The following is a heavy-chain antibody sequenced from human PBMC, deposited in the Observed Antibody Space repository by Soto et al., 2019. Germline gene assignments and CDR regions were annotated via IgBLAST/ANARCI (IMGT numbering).Heavy chain of an antibody. J-gene: IGHJ4*02. CDR2: IIPIFGTA. D-gene: IGHD5-12*01. CDR1: GGTFSSYA. V-gene: IGHV1-69*13. CDR3: ARDLDSGYDSYFDY. Sequence: GASVKVSCKASGGTFSSYAISWVRQAPGQGLEWMGGIIPIFGTANYAQKFQGRVTITADESTSTAYMELSSLRSEDTAVYYCARDLDSGYDSYFDYWGQGTLVTVSS.